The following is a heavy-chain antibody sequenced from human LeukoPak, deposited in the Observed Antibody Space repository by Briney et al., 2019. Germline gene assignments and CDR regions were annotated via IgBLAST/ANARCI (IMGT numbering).Heavy chain of an antibody. CDR2: ISYDGSNK. J-gene: IGHJ4*02. V-gene: IGHV3-30*18. Sequence: GGSLRLSCAASGFTFSSYGMHWVRQAPGKGLEWVAVISYDGSNKYYADSVKGRFTISRDNSKNTLYLQMNSLRAEDTAVYYCAKDFLGAGLSNFDYWGQGTLVTVSS. CDR1: GFTFSSYG. D-gene: IGHD3-3*01. CDR3: AKDFLGAGLSNFDY.